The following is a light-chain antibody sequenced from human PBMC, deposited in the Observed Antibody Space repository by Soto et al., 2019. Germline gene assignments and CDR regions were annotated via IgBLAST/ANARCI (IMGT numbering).Light chain of an antibody. CDR2: KAS. J-gene: IGKJ1*01. CDR3: QHYNSYSEA. V-gene: IGKV1-5*03. CDR1: QTISSW. Sequence: DIQMTQCPSSLSGSAGDTVTITCRASQTISSWLAWYQQKPGKAPKLLIYKASTLKSGVPSRFSGSGSGTEFTLTISSLQPDDFATYYCQHYNSYSEAFGQGTKVDIK.